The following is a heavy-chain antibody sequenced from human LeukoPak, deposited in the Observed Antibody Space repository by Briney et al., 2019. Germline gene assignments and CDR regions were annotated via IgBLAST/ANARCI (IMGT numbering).Heavy chain of an antibody. CDR1: RGTFDSYG. V-gene: IGHV1-69*05. CDR2: VMAIFGGV. CDR3: ARGELGDSSGFSFFDY. D-gene: IGHD3-22*01. Sequence: SVKVSCKAPRGTFDSYGISWVRQAPGQGLEWMGGVMAIFGGVKYGQKFQGRATITTDASTSTAYMELGSLTSEDTGIYYCARGELGDSSGFSFFDYWGQGTLVTVSS. J-gene: IGHJ4*02.